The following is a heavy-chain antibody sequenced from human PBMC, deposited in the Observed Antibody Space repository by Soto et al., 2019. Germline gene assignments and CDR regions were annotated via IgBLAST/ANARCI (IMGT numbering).Heavy chain of an antibody. CDR1: GGYLSSYY. D-gene: IGHD2-15*01. CDR2: IYYSGST. J-gene: IGHJ5*02. CDR3: ARGYCSGGSCDNYNWFDP. Sequence: PSETLSLTCTVSGGYLSSYYLSWIRQPPGKGLEWIGYIYYSGSTNYNPSLKSRVTISVDTSKNQFSLKLSSVTAADTAVYYCARGYCSGGSCDNYNWFDPWGQGTLVTVSS. V-gene: IGHV4-59*01.